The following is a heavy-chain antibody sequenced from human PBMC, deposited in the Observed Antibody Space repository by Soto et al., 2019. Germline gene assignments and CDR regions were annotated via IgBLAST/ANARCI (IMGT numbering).Heavy chain of an antibody. CDR2: ISWNSGSI. J-gene: IGHJ3*02. CDR3: AKDIGGTHDAFDI. Sequence: GGSLRLSCAASGFTFDDYAMHWVRQAPGKGLEWVSGISWNSGSIGYADSVKGRFTISRDNAKNSLYLQMNSLRAEDTALYYCAKDIGGTHDAFDIWGQGTMVTVSS. V-gene: IGHV3-9*01. CDR1: GFTFDDYA. D-gene: IGHD1-1*01.